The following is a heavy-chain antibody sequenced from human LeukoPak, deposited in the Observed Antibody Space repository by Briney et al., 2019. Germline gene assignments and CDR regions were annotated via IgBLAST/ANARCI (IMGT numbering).Heavy chain of an antibody. V-gene: IGHV4-39*07. CDR2: IYYSGST. J-gene: IGHJ4*02. Sequence: SETLSLTCTVSGGSISSYYWGWIRHPPGKGLEWIGSIYYSGSTYYNPSLKSRVTISVDTSKNQFSLKLSSVTAADTAVYYCARGPSMGYWGQGTLVTVSS. CDR3: ARGPSMGY. D-gene: IGHD2-2*01. CDR1: GGSISSYY.